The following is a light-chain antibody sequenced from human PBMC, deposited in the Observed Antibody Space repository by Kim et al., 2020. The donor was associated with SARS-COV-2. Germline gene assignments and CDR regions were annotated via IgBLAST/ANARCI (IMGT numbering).Light chain of an antibody. CDR1: QTVGTY. CDR2: DAS. CDR3: QQRTDWPLT. Sequence: SLSPGDRASLACRASQTVGTYLAWYQQRPGQAPRLLIYDASKRATGIPARFSGSGSGTDFTLAISSLEPEDFALYYCQQRTDWPLTFGGGTKVEI. V-gene: IGKV3-11*01. J-gene: IGKJ4*01.